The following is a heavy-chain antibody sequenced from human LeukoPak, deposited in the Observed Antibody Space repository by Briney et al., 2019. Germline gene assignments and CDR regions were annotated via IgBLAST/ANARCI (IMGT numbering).Heavy chain of an antibody. CDR1: GFTFSSSE. CDR2: ISNGGSTI. D-gene: IGHD6-19*01. V-gene: IGHV3-48*03. J-gene: IGHJ4*02. Sequence: GGSLRLSCAASGFTFSSSEMNWVRQAPGKGLEWVSYISNGGSTIYYADSVKGRFTISRGDAKNSLYLQMNSLRAEDTAVYYCAREDIRLDYFDYWGQGTLVTVSS. CDR3: AREDIRLDYFDY.